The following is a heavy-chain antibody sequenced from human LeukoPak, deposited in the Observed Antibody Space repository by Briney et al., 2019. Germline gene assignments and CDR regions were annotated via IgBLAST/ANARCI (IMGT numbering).Heavy chain of an antibody. Sequence: ASVKVSCKASGYTFTGYYMHWVRQAPGQGLEWMGWVNPNSGGTNYAQKFQGRVTMTRDTSISTAYKELSRLRSDDTAVYYCARDQDAYCGGDCSPDWYFDLWGRGTLVTVSS. D-gene: IGHD2-21*02. V-gene: IGHV1-2*02. CDR1: GYTFTGYY. CDR3: ARDQDAYCGGDCSPDWYFDL. J-gene: IGHJ2*01. CDR2: VNPNSGGT.